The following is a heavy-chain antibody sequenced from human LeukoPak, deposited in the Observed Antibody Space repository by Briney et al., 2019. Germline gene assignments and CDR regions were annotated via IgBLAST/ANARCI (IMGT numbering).Heavy chain of an antibody. CDR2: IYRIGNT. CDR1: GDSISSDY. CDR3: AGRGQRYFRD. J-gene: IGHJ1*01. Sequence: SETLSLTSSVSGDSISSDYWSWIRQPPGKGREWIGYIYRIGNTDYNPSLKSRVTISLDTSKNQLSLNLTSVTAADTAVYYCAGRGQRYFRDWGQGTLVTVSS. V-gene: IGHV4-4*08.